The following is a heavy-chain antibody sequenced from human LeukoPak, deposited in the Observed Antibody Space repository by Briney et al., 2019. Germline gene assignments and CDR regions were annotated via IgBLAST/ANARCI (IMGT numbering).Heavy chain of an antibody. V-gene: IGHV3-30*02. CDR1: GFTFSSYG. J-gene: IGHJ5*02. CDR3: AKDGGYCSSTSCPEDNWFDP. CDR2: IRYDGSNK. Sequence: GGSLRLSFAASGFTFSSYGMHSVRQAPGKGLEWVAFIRYDGSNKYYADSVKGRFTISRDNSKNTLYLQMNSLRAEDTAVYYCAKDGGYCSSTSCPEDNWFDPWGQGTLVTVSS. D-gene: IGHD2-2*01.